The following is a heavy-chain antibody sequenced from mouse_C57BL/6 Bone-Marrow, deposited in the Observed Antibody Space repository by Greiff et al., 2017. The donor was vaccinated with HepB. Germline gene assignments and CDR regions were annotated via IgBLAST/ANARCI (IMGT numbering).Heavy chain of an antibody. CDR2: ILPSIGRT. CDR3: ARPYYCGSSYGWYFDV. CDR1: DSEVFPIAY. V-gene: IGHV15-2*01. J-gene: IGHJ1*03. Sequence: QVQLQQSGSELRSPGSSVKLSCKDFDSEVFPIAYMSWVRQKPGHGFEWIGGILPSIGRTIYGEKFEDKATLDADTLSNTAYLELNSLTSEDAAIYYCARPYYCGSSYGWYFDVWGTGTTVTVSS. D-gene: IGHD1-1*01.